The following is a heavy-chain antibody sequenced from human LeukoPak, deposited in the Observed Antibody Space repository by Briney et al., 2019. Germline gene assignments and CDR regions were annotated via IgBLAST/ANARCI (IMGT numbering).Heavy chain of an antibody. V-gene: IGHV4-34*01. CDR3: ARGNLQWLLWFGEFVYNWFDP. J-gene: IGHJ5*02. D-gene: IGHD3-10*01. Sequence: SETLSLTCAVYGGSFSGYYWSWIRQPPGKGLGWMVEINHSGSTNYNPSLKSRVTISVDTSRNQFSLKLSSVTAADTAVYYCARGNLQWLLWFGEFVYNWFDPWGQGTLVTVSS. CDR1: GGSFSGYY. CDR2: INHSGST.